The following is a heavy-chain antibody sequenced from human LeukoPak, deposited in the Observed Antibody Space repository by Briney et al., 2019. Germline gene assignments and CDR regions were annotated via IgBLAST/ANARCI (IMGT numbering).Heavy chain of an antibody. CDR2: IRYDGSNK. CDR1: GFTFSSYG. J-gene: IGHJ4*02. CDR3: AKDLSGDSSSWYYFDS. D-gene: IGHD6-13*01. Sequence: PGGSLRLSCAASGFTFSSYGMHWVRQAPGKGLEWVAFIRYDGSNKYYADSVKGRFTISRDNSKNTLYLQMNSLRAEDTALYYCAKDLSGDSSSWYYFDSWGQGTLVTVSS. V-gene: IGHV3-30*02.